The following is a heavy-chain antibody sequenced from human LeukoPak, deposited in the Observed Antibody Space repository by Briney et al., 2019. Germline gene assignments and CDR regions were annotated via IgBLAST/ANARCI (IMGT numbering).Heavy chain of an antibody. D-gene: IGHD2-2*01. Sequence: ASVKVSCKASGGTFSSYDISWVRQAPGQGLEWMGWISTYNGNTNYAQKLQGRVTMTTDTSTSTAYMELRSLRSDDTAVYYCARDKRCRSTSCYSLYTWFDPWGQGTLVTVSS. CDR3: ARDKRCRSTSCYSLYTWFDP. V-gene: IGHV1-18*01. CDR1: GGTFSSYD. CDR2: ISTYNGNT. J-gene: IGHJ5*02.